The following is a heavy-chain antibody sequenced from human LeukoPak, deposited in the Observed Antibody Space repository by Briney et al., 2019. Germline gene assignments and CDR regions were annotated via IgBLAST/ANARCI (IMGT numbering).Heavy chain of an antibody. CDR2: ISAYNGNT. D-gene: IGHD3-22*01. V-gene: IGHV1-18*01. Sequence: ASVKVSCKVSGYTLTELSMHWVRQAPGQGLEWMGWISAYNGNTNYAQKLQGRVTMTTDTSTSTAYMELRSLRSDDTAVYYCARAVGYYYDSSGPAYFDYWGQGTLVTVSS. J-gene: IGHJ4*02. CDR1: GYTLTELS. CDR3: ARAVGYYYDSSGPAYFDY.